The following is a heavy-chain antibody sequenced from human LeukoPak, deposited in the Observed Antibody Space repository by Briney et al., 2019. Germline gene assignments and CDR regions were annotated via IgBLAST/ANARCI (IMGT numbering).Heavy chain of an antibody. CDR3: ASGKNYYDSSGYYYDDAFDI. V-gene: IGHV4-38-2*02. CDR2: IYHSGSN. J-gene: IGHJ3*02. Sequence: SETLSLTCTVSGYSISSGYYWGWIRPPPGKGLEWIGSIYHSGSNYYNPSLKSRVTISVDTSKNQFSLKLSSVTAADTAVYYCASGKNYYDSSGYYYDDAFDIWGQGTMVTVSS. D-gene: IGHD3-22*01. CDR1: GYSISSGYY.